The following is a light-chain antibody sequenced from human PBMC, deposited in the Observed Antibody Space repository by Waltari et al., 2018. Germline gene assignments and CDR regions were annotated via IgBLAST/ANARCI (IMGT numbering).Light chain of an antibody. CDR2: HTS. CDR1: QSVSND. V-gene: IGKV3-20*01. Sequence: SGRASQSVSNDLAWYQQKPGQAPRLLMYHTSIRATGIPDRFSGSGSGTDFSLTISRLEPEDFAVFYCQHYVSLPATFGQGTKVEIK. CDR3: QHYVSLPAT. J-gene: IGKJ1*01.